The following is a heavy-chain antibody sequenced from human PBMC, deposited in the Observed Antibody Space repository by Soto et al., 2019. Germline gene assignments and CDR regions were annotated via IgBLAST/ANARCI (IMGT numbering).Heavy chain of an antibody. Sequence: ASVKVSCKASGYTFTSCGISWVRRAPGQGLEWMGWISAYNGNTNYAQKLQGRVTMTTDTSTSTAYMELRSLRSDDTAVYYCARDLGWFGSNQPSSGWYRLYWFDPWGQGTLVTVSS. CDR1: GYTFTSCG. CDR3: ARDLGWFGSNQPSSGWYRLYWFDP. D-gene: IGHD6-19*01. CDR2: ISAYNGNT. V-gene: IGHV1-18*04. J-gene: IGHJ5*02.